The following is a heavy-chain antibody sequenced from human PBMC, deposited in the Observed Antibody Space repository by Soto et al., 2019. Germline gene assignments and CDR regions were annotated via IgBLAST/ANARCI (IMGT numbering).Heavy chain of an antibody. J-gene: IGHJ6*03. CDR1: GFTFDDYA. V-gene: IGHV3-9*01. CDR2: ISWNSGSI. D-gene: IGHD6-19*01. Sequence: GGSLRLSCAASGFTFDDYAMHWVRQAPGKGLEWVSGISWNSGSIGYAESVKGRFTISRDNAKNSLYLQMNSLRAEDTALYYCAKDTTRGSGWSTPFYYYYYMDVWGKGTTVTVSS. CDR3: AKDTTRGSGWSTPFYYYYYMDV.